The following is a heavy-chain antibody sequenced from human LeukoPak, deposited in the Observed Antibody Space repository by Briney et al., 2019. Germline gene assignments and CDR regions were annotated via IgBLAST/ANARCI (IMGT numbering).Heavy chain of an antibody. CDR2: IYSSGNT. D-gene: IGHD2-2*01. Sequence: GGSLRLSCAASGFTVSSNYMSWVRQAPGKGLEWVSVIYSSGNTYYADSVKGRFTISRDNSKNALYLQMNSLRAEDTAVYYCARGARRICSSTSCPFDPWGQGTLVTVSS. CDR1: GFTVSSNY. CDR3: ARGARRICSSTSCPFDP. J-gene: IGHJ5*02. V-gene: IGHV3-53*01.